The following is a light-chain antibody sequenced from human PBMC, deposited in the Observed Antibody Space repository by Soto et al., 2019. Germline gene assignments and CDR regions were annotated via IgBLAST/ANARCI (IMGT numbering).Light chain of an antibody. V-gene: IGKV3-20*01. CDR1: PSVTSSS. CDR3: QQYGTSPLT. Sequence: EIVLTQSPGTLSLSPGERATLSCRASPSVTSSSLACYKQKPGKAPSLLIYDASNRATGSPDRFSGSGSGTDFTLTISRLEPEDSAVYYCQQYGTSPLTFGGGTKVDIK. CDR2: DAS. J-gene: IGKJ4*01.